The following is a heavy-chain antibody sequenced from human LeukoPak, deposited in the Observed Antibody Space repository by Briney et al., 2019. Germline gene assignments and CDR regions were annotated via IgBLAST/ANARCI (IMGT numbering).Heavy chain of an antibody. CDR1: GYTFTSYY. CDR3: ARAASEEYFDY. CDR2: INPSGGST. J-gene: IGHJ4*02. Sequence: ASVKVSCKASGYTFTSYYMHWVRQAPGQGLEWMGIINPSGGSTSCAQKFQGRVTMTRDTSTSTVYMELSSLRSEDTAVYYCARAASEEYFDYWGQGTLVTVSS. V-gene: IGHV1-46*01.